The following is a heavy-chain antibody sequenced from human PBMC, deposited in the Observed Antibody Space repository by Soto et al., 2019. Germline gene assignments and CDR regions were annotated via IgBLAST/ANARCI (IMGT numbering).Heavy chain of an antibody. V-gene: IGHV4-39*01. CDR3: ARSPRTSKPGRFDI. CDR1: GGSISSSSYY. Sequence: TSETLSLTCTVSGGSISSSSYYWGWIRQPPGKGLEWIGSIYYSGSTYYNPSLKSRVTISVDTSKNQFSLKLSSVTAADTAVYYCARSPRTSKPGRFDIWGQGTMVTVSS. J-gene: IGHJ3*02. CDR2: IYYSGST.